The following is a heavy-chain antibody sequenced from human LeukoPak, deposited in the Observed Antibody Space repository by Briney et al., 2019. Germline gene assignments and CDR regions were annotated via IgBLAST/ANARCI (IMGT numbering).Heavy chain of an antibody. Sequence: GASVKVSCKVSGYTLTELSMHWVRQAPGQGLEWMGWISAYNGNTNYAQKLQGRVTITADKSTSTAYMEPSSLRSEDTAVYYCASSYMVRGVIITEGFDYWGQGTLVTVSS. V-gene: IGHV1-18*01. J-gene: IGHJ4*02. CDR1: GYTLTELS. D-gene: IGHD3-10*01. CDR2: ISAYNGNT. CDR3: ASSYMVRGVIITEGFDY.